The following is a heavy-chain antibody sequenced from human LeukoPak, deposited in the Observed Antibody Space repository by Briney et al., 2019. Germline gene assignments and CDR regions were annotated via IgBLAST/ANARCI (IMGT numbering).Heavy chain of an antibody. CDR3: AKHSS. J-gene: IGHJ5*02. Sequence: GGSLRLSCAASGFTFSNYAMSWVRQAPGKGLEWVAVISYDGSNKYYADSVKGRFTISRDNSKNTLYLQMNSLRAEDTAVYYCAKHSSWGQGTLVTVSS. V-gene: IGHV3-30*18. CDR1: GFTFSNYA. CDR2: ISYDGSNK.